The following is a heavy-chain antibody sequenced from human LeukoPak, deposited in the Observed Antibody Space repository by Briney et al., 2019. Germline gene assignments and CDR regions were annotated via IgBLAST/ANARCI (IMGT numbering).Heavy chain of an antibody. D-gene: IGHD6-19*01. V-gene: IGHV4-39*01. CDR1: GGSISSSSYY. Sequence: SETLSLTCTVSGGSISSSSYYWGWIRQPPGKGLEWIGSIYYSGSTYYNPSLKSRVTISVDTSKNQFSLKLSSVTAADTAVYYCERPVSGSSGWYYNYWGQGTLVTVSS. CDR3: ERPVSGSSGWYYNY. J-gene: IGHJ4*02. CDR2: IYYSGST.